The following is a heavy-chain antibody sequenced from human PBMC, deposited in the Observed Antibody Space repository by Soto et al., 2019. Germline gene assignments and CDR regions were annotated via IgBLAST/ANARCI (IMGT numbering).Heavy chain of an antibody. Sequence: SVKVSCKPSGGNFKKNVFTWVRQAPGQGLEWMGGTIPALGKTHYIEKFQGRVTITVDDATRTVYMEVRDLTSEDTAIYYCARGPFRPSAMDVWGQGTTVTVSS. J-gene: IGHJ6*02. CDR2: TIPALGKT. D-gene: IGHD3-10*01. CDR1: GGNFKKNV. CDR3: ARGPFRPSAMDV. V-gene: IGHV1-69*10.